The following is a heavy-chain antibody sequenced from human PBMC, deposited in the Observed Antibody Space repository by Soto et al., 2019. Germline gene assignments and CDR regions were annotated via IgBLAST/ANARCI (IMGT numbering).Heavy chain of an antibody. D-gene: IGHD3-22*01. V-gene: IGHV3-53*05. J-gene: IGHJ4*02. CDR1: GFTVSSSY. CDR2: LYPDGRA. CDR3: ARGLGREDHDNRGYFHLDS. Sequence: GSLRLSCAASGFTVSSSYLTWVRQAPGRGLKWVSVLYPDGRAYYADSVKGRFTLSTDNSKNSVYLQMNTLRDEDTAVYYCARGLGREDHDNRGYFHLDSWGQGTLVTVSS.